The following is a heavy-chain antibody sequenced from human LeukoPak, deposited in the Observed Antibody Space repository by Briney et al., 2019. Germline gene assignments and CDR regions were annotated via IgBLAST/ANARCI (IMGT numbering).Heavy chain of an antibody. J-gene: IGHJ3*02. CDR2: IYSSGST. D-gene: IGHD4-17*01. V-gene: IGHV4-59*01. CDR1: GGSISSYY. CDR3: ARETVTTLGAFDI. Sequence: SETLSLTCTVSGGSISSYYWSWIRQPPGKGLEWIGYIYSSGSTKYNPSLKSRVTISVDTSENQFSLKLSSVTAADTAVYYCARETVTTLGAFDIRGQGTMVTVSS.